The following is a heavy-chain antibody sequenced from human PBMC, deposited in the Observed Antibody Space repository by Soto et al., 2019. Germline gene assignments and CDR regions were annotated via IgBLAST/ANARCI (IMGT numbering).Heavy chain of an antibody. CDR3: AREHCRYCVCADAFDL. V-gene: IGHV3-48*01. J-gene: IGHJ3*01. D-gene: IGHD2-21*01. Sequence: GGSLRLSCVASGFTFRSYEMDWLRHVPGRGLEWVAYIDETSATTHFANSVRGRFTISRDNAKNSLYLEMNSLSAEDSAVYYCAREHCRYCVCADAFDLWRQRTMVTVSS. CDR2: IDETSATT. CDR1: GFTFRSYE.